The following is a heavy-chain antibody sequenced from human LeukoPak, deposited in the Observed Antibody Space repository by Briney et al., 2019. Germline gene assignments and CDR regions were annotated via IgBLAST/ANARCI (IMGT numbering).Heavy chain of an antibody. V-gene: IGHV4-59*01. Sequence: PSETLSLTCTVSGASISGYFWSWIRQPPGKGLEWIGYISSSGNTNYNPSLKSRVTISVDTSKNRFSLKLSSVTAADTAVYYCARGRSNYYGMDVWGQGTTVTVSS. D-gene: IGHD1-26*01. J-gene: IGHJ6*02. CDR3: ARGRSNYYGMDV. CDR2: ISSSGNT. CDR1: GASISGYF.